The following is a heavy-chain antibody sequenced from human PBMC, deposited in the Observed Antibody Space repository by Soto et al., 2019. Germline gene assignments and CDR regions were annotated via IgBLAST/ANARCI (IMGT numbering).Heavy chain of an antibody. J-gene: IGHJ6*03. CDR3: ARDPRFLEWTNYYYYMDV. Sequence: PGGAVRRSCAACGFAFIDYAIHWVRQAPGKGLEYVSSISSYGGSTYYANSVKGRFTISRDNSKNTLYLQMGSLRAEDMAVYYCARDPRFLEWTNYYYYMDVWGKGTTVTVSS. V-gene: IGHV3-64*01. D-gene: IGHD3-3*01. CDR1: GFAFIDYA. CDR2: ISSYGGST.